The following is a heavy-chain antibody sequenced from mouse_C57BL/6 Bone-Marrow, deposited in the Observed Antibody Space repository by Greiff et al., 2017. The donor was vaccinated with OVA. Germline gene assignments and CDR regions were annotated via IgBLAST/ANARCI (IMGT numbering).Heavy chain of an antibody. D-gene: IGHD2-4*01. V-gene: IGHV3-6*01. CDR3: ARGDDYDN. J-gene: IGHJ3*01. CDR1: GYSITSGYY. CDR2: ISYDGSN. Sequence: DVKLQESGPGLVKPSQSLSLTCSVTGYSITSGYYWNWIRQFPGNKLEWMGYISYDGSNNYNPSLKNRISITRDTSKNQFFLKLNSVTTEDTATYYCARGDDYDNRGQGTLVTVSA.